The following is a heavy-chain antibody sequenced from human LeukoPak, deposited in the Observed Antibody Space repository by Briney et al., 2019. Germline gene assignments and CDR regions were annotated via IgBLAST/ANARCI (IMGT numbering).Heavy chain of an antibody. J-gene: IGHJ4*02. V-gene: IGHV3-7*01. CDR2: INHNGNVN. D-gene: IGHD4-11*01. CDR1: GFTFSSYW. CDR3: ARAGYSNYY. Sequence: GGSLRLSCAASGFTFSSYWMNWARQAPGKGLEWVASINHNGNVNYYVDSVKGRFTISRDNAKNSLYLQMNSLRAEDTAVYYCARAGYSNYYWGQGTLVTVSS.